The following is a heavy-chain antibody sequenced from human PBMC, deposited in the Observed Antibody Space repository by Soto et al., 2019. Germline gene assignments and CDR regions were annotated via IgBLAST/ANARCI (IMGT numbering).Heavy chain of an antibody. CDR2: ISSSGSTI. J-gene: IGHJ6*02. CDR1: GFTFSDYY. V-gene: IGHV3-11*01. Sequence: QVQLVESGGGLVKPGGSLRLSCAASGFTFSDYYMSWIRQAPGKGLEWVSYISSSGSTIYYADSVKGRFTISRDNAKNSLYLQMNSLRAEDTAVYYCARDETYCSGGSCYYYYYGMDVWGQGTTVTVSS. CDR3: ARDETYCSGGSCYYYYYGMDV. D-gene: IGHD2-15*01.